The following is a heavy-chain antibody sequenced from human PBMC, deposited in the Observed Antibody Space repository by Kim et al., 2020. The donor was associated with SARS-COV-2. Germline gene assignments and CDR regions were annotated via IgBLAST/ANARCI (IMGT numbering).Heavy chain of an antibody. V-gene: IGHV4-59*13. CDR2: IYYSGST. CDR1: GGSISSYY. J-gene: IGHJ4*02. Sequence: SETLSLTCTVSGGSISSYYWNWIRQPPGKGLEWIGYIYYSGSTNHNPSLKSRITISVDTSKNQFSLKLSSVTAADTSVYYCARSPGLLAYYGSGRFDYWGQGALVTVSS. D-gene: IGHD3-10*01. CDR3: ARSPGLLAYYGSGRFDY.